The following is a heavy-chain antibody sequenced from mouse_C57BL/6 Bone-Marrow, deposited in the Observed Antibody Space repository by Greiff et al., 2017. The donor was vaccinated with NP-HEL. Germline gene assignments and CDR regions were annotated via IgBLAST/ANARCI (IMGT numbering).Heavy chain of an antibody. CDR3: ARWGGRSWFAY. Sequence: LVESGAELARPGASVKLSCKASGYTFTSYGISWVKQRTGQGLEWIGEIYPRSGNTYYNEKFKGKATLTADKSSSTAYMELRSLTSEDSAVYFCARWGGRSWFAYWGQGTLVTVSA. CDR2: IYPRSGNT. D-gene: IGHD3-3*01. CDR1: GYTFTSYG. J-gene: IGHJ3*01. V-gene: IGHV1-81*01.